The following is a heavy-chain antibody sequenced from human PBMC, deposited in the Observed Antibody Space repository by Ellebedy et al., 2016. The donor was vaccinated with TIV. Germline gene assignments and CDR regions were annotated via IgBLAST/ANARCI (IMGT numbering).Heavy chain of an antibody. CDR3: ASIRYGSSLGAVDI. J-gene: IGHJ3*02. D-gene: IGHD6-6*01. CDR2: IYGGGTT. CDR1: GFTVSSNY. V-gene: IGHV3-66*01. Sequence: GESLKISCAGSGFTVSSNYMTWVRQAPGKGLEWVSLIYGGGTTHYADSVKGRFTISSDNSMNTVSLQMNSLRAEDTAVYFCASIRYGSSLGAVDIWGQGTMVTVSS.